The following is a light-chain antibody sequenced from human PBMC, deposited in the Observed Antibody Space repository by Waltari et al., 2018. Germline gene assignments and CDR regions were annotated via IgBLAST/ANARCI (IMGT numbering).Light chain of an antibody. CDR2: DVF. Sequence: QSALTQPAPVSGSPDQSTPISCPGPSSAVGFYNYSLWYQQHPGKAPKLIIYDVFERPSGVSNRFSGSKSGNTASLTISGLLAEDEADYYCNSYTGSSSWVFGGGTKLTVL. J-gene: IGLJ3*02. CDR1: SSAVGFYNY. V-gene: IGLV2-14*01. CDR3: NSYTGSSSWV.